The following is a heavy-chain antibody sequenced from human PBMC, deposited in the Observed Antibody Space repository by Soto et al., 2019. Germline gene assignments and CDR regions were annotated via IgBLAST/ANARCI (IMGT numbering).Heavy chain of an antibody. CDR3: TRVGGTTSRDGYNSQFWVSDY. J-gene: IGHJ4*02. CDR1: GFTFGDYA. CDR2: IRSKAYGGTT. Sequence: GGSLRLSCTASGFTFGDYAMSWFRQAPGKGLEWVGFIRSKAYGGTTEYAASVKGRFTISRDDSKSIAYLQMNSLKTEDTAVYYCTRVGGTTSRDGYNSQFWVSDYWGQGTLVTVSS. V-gene: IGHV3-49*03. D-gene: IGHD5-12*01.